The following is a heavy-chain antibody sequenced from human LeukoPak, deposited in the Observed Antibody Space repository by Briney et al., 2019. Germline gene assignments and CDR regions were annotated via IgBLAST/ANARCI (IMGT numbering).Heavy chain of an antibody. CDR3: ARSSETGTFSY. CDR2: VYYGRSP. Sequence: SGTLSLTCAVSGGSISRSTYYWAWIRQPPGKGLEWIGSVYYGRSPYFNPSLESRATISVDTSKNHFSLKMSSVTAADTAVYFCARSSETGTFSYWGQGTLVPVPS. CDR1: GGSISRSTYY. V-gene: IGHV4-39*02. D-gene: IGHD6-25*01. J-gene: IGHJ4*02.